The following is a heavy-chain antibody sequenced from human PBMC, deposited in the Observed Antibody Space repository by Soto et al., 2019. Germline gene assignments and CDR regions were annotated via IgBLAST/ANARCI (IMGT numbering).Heavy chain of an antibody. Sequence: QVQLVQSGPEGKKPGASVKVSCKTSGYTFTSYGIAWVRQAPGQGLEWMGWISTSKGNTNYAQKFQGRVTMTTDTSTSTAYMELRSLRSDDTAVYYCATRSPAFDLWGQGTLVTVSS. V-gene: IGHV1-18*01. CDR2: ISTSKGNT. J-gene: IGHJ4*02. CDR3: ATRSPAFDL. CDR1: GYTFTSYG.